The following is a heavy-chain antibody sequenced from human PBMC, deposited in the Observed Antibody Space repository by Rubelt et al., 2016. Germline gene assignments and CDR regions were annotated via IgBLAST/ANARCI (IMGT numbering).Heavy chain of an antibody. J-gene: IGHJ4*02. CDR1: GGTFSSYA. CDR2: IIPIFGTA. D-gene: IGHD6-19*01. V-gene: IGHV1-69*01. CDR3: ARDLRGGGEQWLAYYFDY. Sequence: QVQLVQSGAEVKKPGSSVKVSCTASGGTFSSYAISWVRQAPGQGLEWMGGIIPIFGTANYAQKFQGRVTITADESTSTAYMELSSLRSEGTAVYYCARDLRGGGEQWLAYYFDYWGQGTLVTVSS.